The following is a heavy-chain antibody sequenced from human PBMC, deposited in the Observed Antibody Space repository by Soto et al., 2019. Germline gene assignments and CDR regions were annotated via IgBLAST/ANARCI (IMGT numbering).Heavy chain of an antibody. Sequence: PSETLSLTCTVSGGSISSGGYYWSWIRQHPGKGLEWIGYIYYSGSTYYNPSLKSRVTISVDTSKNQFSLKLSSVTAADTAVYYCAVTGGAAGQEGWFDPWGQGTLVTVSS. D-gene: IGHD2-15*01. CDR1: GGSISSGGYY. J-gene: IGHJ5*02. V-gene: IGHV4-31*03. CDR2: IYYSGST. CDR3: AVTGGAAGQEGWFDP.